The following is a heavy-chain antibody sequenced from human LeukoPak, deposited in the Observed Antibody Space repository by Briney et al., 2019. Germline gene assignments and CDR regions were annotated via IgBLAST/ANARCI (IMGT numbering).Heavy chain of an antibody. CDR1: GFTFDDYA. CDR3: AKTNSGSYPGDAFDI. CDR2: ISWNSDTI. V-gene: IGHV3-9*03. D-gene: IGHD1-26*01. Sequence: GRSLRLSCAASGFTFDDYAMHWVRQAPGKGLEWVSTISWNSDTIGYADSVKGRFTISRDNAKNSLYLQMNSLRAEDMALYYCAKTNSGSYPGDAFDIWGQGTMVTVSS. J-gene: IGHJ3*02.